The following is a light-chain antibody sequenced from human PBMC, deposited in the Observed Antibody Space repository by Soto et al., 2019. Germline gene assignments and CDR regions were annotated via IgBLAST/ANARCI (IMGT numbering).Light chain of an antibody. V-gene: IGLV2-11*01. CDR2: DVS. J-gene: IGLJ1*01. Sequence: QSALTQPRSVSGSPGQSVTISCTGTSSDVGCYTYVSWYQQHPGKAPQLMIYDVSKRPSGVPDRFSGSKSGNTASLTISGLHAEDEADYYCCSYAGSYTGVFGTGTKLTVL. CDR1: SSDVGCYTY. CDR3: CSYAGSYTGV.